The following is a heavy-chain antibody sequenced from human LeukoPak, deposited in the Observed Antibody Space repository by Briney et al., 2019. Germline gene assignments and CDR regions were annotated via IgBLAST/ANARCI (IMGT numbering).Heavy chain of an antibody. V-gene: IGHV1-69*13. J-gene: IGHJ5*02. CDR2: IIPIFGTA. CDR3: ARGCSGGSCLSWFDP. D-gene: IGHD2-15*01. Sequence: GASVKVSCKASGGTFSSYAISWVRQAPGQGLEWMGGIIPIFGTANYAQKFQGRVTITADESTSTAYMELSSLRSEDTAVYYCARGCSGGSCLSWFDPWGQGTLVTVSS. CDR1: GGTFSSYA.